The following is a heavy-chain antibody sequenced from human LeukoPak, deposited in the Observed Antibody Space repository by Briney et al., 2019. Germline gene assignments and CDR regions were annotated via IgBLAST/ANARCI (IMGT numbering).Heavy chain of an antibody. CDR1: GGSISSYY. CDR3: ARDLSYDSSGYSSDAFDI. D-gene: IGHD3-22*01. Sequence: SETLSLTCTVSGGSISSYYWSWIRQPPGKGLEWIGYIYYRGSTNYNPSLTSRVTISVDTSKNQFSLKLSSVTAADTAVYYCARDLSYDSSGYSSDAFDIWGQGTMVTVSS. V-gene: IGHV4-59*01. CDR2: IYYRGST. J-gene: IGHJ3*02.